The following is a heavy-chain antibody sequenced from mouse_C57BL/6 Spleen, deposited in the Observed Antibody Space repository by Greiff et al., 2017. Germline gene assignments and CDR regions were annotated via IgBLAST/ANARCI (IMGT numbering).Heavy chain of an antibody. CDR2: INPNNGGT. Sequence: EVQLQQSGPELVKPGASVKMSCKASGYTFTDYNMHWVKQSHGKSLEWIGYINPNNGGTSYNQKFKGKATLNVNKSSSPAYMELRSLTSEDSAVDYCAREGRYGGRFAYWGQGTLVTVSA. CDR1: GYTFTDYN. V-gene: IGHV1-22*01. D-gene: IGHD1-1*02. CDR3: AREGRYGGRFAY. J-gene: IGHJ3*01.